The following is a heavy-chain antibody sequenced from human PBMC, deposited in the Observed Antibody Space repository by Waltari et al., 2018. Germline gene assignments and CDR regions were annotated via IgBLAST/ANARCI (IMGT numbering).Heavy chain of an antibody. J-gene: IGHJ5*02. CDR3: ARDLKPTYCSSTSCSRNWFDP. V-gene: IGHV1-69*01. Sequence: QVQLVQSGAEVKKPGSSVKVSCKASGGTFSSYAISWVRQAPGQGLAWMGGIIPIFGTANYAQKFQGRVTITADESTSTAYMELSSLRSEDTAVYYCARDLKPTYCSSTSCSRNWFDPWGQGTLVTVSS. D-gene: IGHD2-2*01. CDR2: IIPIFGTA. CDR1: GGTFSSYA.